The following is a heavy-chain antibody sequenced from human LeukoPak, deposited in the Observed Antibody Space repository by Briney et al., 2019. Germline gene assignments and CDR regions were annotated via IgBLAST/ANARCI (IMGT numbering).Heavy chain of an antibody. CDR1: GFTFSSYA. Sequence: GGSLRLSCAASGFTFSSYAMHWVRQAPGKGLEWVAVISYDGSNKYYADSVKGRFTISRDNSKNTLYLQMNSLRAEDTAVYYCARGGYCSGGSCFWSVSSFDYWGQETLVTVSS. CDR2: ISYDGSNK. J-gene: IGHJ4*02. CDR3: ARGGYCSGGSCFWSVSSFDY. V-gene: IGHV3-30*04. D-gene: IGHD2-15*01.